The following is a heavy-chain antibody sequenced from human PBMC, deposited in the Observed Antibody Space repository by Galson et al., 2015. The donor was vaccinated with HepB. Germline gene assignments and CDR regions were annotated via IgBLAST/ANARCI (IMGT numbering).Heavy chain of an antibody. V-gene: IGHV3-30*04. J-gene: IGHJ4*02. Sequence: SLRLSCAASGFTFSSYAMHWVRQAPGKGLEWVAVISYDGSNKYYADSVKGRFTISRDNSKNTLYLQMNSLRAEDTAVYYCATSIVVVITPSFDYWGQGTLVTVSS. CDR2: ISYDGSNK. CDR1: GFTFSSYA. CDR3: ATSIVVVITPSFDY. D-gene: IGHD3-22*01.